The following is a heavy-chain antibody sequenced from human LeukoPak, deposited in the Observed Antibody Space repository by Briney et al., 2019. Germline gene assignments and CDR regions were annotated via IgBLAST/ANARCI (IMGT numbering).Heavy chain of an antibody. CDR2: ISYDGSNK. V-gene: IGHV3-30-3*01. CDR1: GFTFSSYA. CDR3: ARVSSDYYFDY. D-gene: IGHD2-21*02. J-gene: IGHJ4*02. Sequence: PGGSLRLSCAASGFTFSSYAMHWVRQAPGKGLEWVAVISYDGSNKYYADSVKGRFTISRDNSKNTLYLQMNSLRAEDTAVYYCARVSSDYYFDYWGQGTLVNVSS.